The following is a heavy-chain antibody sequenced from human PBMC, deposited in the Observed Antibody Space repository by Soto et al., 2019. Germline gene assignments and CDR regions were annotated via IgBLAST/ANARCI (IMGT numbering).Heavy chain of an antibody. CDR2: ISGSDGRT. V-gene: IGHV3-23*01. J-gene: IGHJ4*02. CDR1: GFTFSSYA. CDR3: AKGVSQYTPLALFDY. Sequence: GGSLRLSCAASGFTFSSYAMSWVRQAPGKGLEWVSTISGSDGRTYSTDSVKGRFTISRDNSRNTAYLQMNSLRVEDTAVYYCAKGVSQYTPLALFDYWGRGTRVTVSP. D-gene: IGHD5-18*01.